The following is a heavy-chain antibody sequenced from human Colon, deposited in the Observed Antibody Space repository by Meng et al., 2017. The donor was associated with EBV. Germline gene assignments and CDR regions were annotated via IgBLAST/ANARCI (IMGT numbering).Heavy chain of an antibody. CDR2: IYYTGST. Sequence: QVQLQESGPGLVKPSQTLSLTCTVSGGSVSSGGYYWTWIRQHPGKGLEWFGYIYYTGSTYYNPSLKSRVTISMDTSKNQFSLRLSSVTAADTAVYYCARNYYFDYWGQGTLVTVSS. CDR1: GGSVSSGGYY. V-gene: IGHV4-30-4*08. J-gene: IGHJ4*02. CDR3: ARNYYFDY.